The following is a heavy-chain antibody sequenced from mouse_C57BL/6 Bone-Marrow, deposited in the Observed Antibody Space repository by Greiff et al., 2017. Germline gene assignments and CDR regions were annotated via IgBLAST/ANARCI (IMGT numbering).Heavy chain of an antibody. CDR3: AGGDCTYYFDY. V-gene: IGHV14-2*01. CDR1: GFNINDYY. J-gene: IGHJ2*01. CDR2: IDPEDGDT. Sequence: VQLQQSGAELVKPGASVKLSCTASGFNINDYYMHWVKQRSDQGLEWIGRIDPEDGDTNYAPNFKGKATITADTSSNTAYLQLSSLTSEVTAVYYGAGGDCTYYFDYWGQGTTLTVSS.